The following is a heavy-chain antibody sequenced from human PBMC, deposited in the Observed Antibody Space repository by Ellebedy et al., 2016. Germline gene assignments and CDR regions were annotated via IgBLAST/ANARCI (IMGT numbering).Heavy chain of an antibody. D-gene: IGHD5-18*01. V-gene: IGHV3-23*01. CDR2: IISSGGRT. CDR3: AKGGVGRNNYGDY. J-gene: IGHJ4*02. Sequence: GESLKISCAASGFTFSSFAMSWVRQAPGKGLEWVAIIISSGGRTNYADSVKGRFTVSSDDSQKTLYLQMNSLSVEDTAVYYCAKGGVGRNNYGDYWGQGTLVTVSS. CDR1: GFTFSSFA.